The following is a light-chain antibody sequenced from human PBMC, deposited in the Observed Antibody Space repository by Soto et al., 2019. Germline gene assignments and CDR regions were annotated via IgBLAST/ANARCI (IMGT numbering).Light chain of an antibody. V-gene: IGKV3-20*01. CDR2: RTS. J-gene: IGKJ5*01. CDR1: QSVSSSN. Sequence: IVLTKTPGTLSLSPGERATLSCRASQSVSSSNLAWYQQKPGQAPRLLMFRTSSRATGFPARFSGSASGPDFTLTFNRLEPEGFAVYYCQLYGISPQFGQGTRLEIK. CDR3: QLYGISPQ.